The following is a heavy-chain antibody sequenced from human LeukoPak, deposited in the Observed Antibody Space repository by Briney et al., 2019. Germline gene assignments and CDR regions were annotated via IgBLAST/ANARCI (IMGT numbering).Heavy chain of an antibody. J-gene: IGHJ3*02. D-gene: IGHD3-22*01. V-gene: IGHV5-51*01. CDR3: ARFPNHYYDSSGYYYTAFDI. CDR1: GYSFTSYW. CDR2: IYPGDSDT. Sequence: GESLKISCKGSGYSFTSYWIGWARQMPGKGLEWMGIIYPGDSDTRYSPSFQGQVTISADKSISTAYLQWSSLKASDTAMYYCARFPNHYYDSSGYYYTAFDIWGQGTMVTVSS.